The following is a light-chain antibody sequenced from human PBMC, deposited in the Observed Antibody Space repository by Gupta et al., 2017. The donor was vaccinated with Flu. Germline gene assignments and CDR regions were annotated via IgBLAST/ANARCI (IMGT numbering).Light chain of an antibody. CDR3: QQEGSSPQT. Sequence: EIVLTQSPGTLSLSPGERATPSCRASQSVRSSYLAWYQQKPGQAPRLLIYGASSRATGIPDRFSGSGSGTEFTLTISRREPEDFAVYYCQQEGSSPQTFGQGTKVEIK. CDR2: GAS. CDR1: QSVRSSY. J-gene: IGKJ1*01. V-gene: IGKV3-20*01.